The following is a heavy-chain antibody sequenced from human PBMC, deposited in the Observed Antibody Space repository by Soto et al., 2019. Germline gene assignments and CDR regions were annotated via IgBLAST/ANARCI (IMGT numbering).Heavy chain of an antibody. CDR3: ATGLTTVVTSYFDY. V-gene: IGHV1-24*01. Sequence: GASVKVSCKVSGYTLTELSMHWVRQAPGKGLEWMGGFDPEDGETIYAQKFQGRVTMTEDTSTDTAYMELSSLRSEDTAVYYCATGLTTVVTSYFDYWGQGTLVTVSS. D-gene: IGHD4-17*01. CDR1: GYTLTELS. CDR2: FDPEDGET. J-gene: IGHJ4*02.